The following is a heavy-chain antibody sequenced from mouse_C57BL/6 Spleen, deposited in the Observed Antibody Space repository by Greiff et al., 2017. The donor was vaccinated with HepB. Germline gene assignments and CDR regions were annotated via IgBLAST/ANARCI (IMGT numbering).Heavy chain of an antibody. J-gene: IGHJ4*01. CDR3: ARYPYYYGSSDDYYAMDY. D-gene: IGHD1-1*01. V-gene: IGHV7-3*01. Sequence: EVKLVESGGGLVQPGGSLSLSCAASGFTFTAYYMSWVRQPPGKALEWLGFIRNKANGYTTEYSASVQGRFTISRGNSQSILYLQMNALRAEDSATYYCARYPYYYGSSDDYYAMDYWGQGTSVTVSS. CDR2: IRNKANGYTT. CDR1: GFTFTAYY.